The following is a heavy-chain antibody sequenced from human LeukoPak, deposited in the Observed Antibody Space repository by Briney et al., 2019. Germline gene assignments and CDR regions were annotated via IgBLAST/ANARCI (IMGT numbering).Heavy chain of an antibody. CDR2: IYYSGST. J-gene: IGHJ4*02. V-gene: IGHV4-59*01. CDR1: DDSITIYY. Sequence: PSETLSLTCTVSDDSITIYYWSWIRQPPGKGLEWIGYIYYSGSTNYNPSLKSRVTISVDTSKNQFSLKLSSVTAADTAVYYCARSTVVTAEYYFDYWGQGTLVTVSS. CDR3: ARSTVVTAEYYFDY. D-gene: IGHD4-23*01.